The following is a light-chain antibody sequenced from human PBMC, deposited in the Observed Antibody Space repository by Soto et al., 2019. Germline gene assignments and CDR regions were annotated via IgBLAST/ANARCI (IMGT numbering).Light chain of an antibody. CDR2: GAS. Sequence: IARSSPSHFDTTGDRATVSCRAIESVSSNLAWYQQRPGQAPRLLIYGASTRATDTPVRFRGSGSGTEFTLTISSLQSEVFPVYYCQHYNSWPHSCFFGQPTRL. J-gene: IGKJ5*01. CDR1: ESVSSN. V-gene: IGKV3-15*01. CDR3: QHYNSWPHSCF.